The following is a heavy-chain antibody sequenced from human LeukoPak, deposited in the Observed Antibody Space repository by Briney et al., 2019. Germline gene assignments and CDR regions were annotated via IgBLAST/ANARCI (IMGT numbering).Heavy chain of an antibody. CDR3: ARVVPPTDYGSGSYFWDPYYFDY. D-gene: IGHD3-10*01. V-gene: IGHV3-23*01. CDR2: ISGSGDST. CDR1: GFTFSSYG. Sequence: PGGSLRLSCAASGFTFSSYGMTWVRQAPGKGLEWVSGISGSGDSTYYADSVKGRFTISRDNSKNTVYLQMNSLRADDTAVYYCARVVPPTDYGSGSYFWDPYYFDYWGQGTLVTVSS. J-gene: IGHJ4*02.